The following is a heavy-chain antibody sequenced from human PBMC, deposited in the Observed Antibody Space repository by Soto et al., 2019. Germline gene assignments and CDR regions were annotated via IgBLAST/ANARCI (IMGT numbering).Heavy chain of an antibody. V-gene: IGHV3-48*03. J-gene: IGHJ6*02. CDR1: GFTFSSYE. D-gene: IGHD3-10*01. Sequence: RRLSCAASGFTFSSYEMNWVRQAPGKGLEWVSYISSSGSTIYYADSVKGRFTISRDNAKNSLYLQMNSLRAEDTAVYYCASLNMGNYYGMDVWGQGTTVTVPS. CDR3: ASLNMGNYYGMDV. CDR2: ISSSGSTI.